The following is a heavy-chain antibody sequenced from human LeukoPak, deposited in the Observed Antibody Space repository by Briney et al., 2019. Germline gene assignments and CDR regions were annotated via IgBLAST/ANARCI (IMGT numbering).Heavy chain of an antibody. CDR2: IYSGGSA. CDR3: AKGGTRSAFDI. V-gene: IGHV3-66*01. Sequence: GGSLRLSCAASGFTVTSNYMSWVRQAPGKGLEWVSVIYSGGSAYYADSVKGRFTISRDNSKNTLYLQMNSLRAEDTAVYYCAKGGTRSAFDIWGQGTMVTVSS. J-gene: IGHJ3*02. CDR1: GFTVTSNY. D-gene: IGHD1-1*01.